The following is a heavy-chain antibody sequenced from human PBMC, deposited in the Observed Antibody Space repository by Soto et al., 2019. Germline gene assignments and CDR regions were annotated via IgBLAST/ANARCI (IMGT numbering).Heavy chain of an antibody. J-gene: IGHJ4*02. V-gene: IGHV3-7*05. D-gene: IGHD1-26*01. CDR2: IKEDGSEK. Sequence: EVHLVESGGGLVQPGGSLRLSCAASGFIFSNFWMSWVRQAPGKGLEWVANIKEDGSEKYHVDSVKGRFTISRDNVKNLMYLQMDSRRAEDTAVYKCVRGGSHSFDYCGQGTLVTVSS. CDR3: VRGGSHSFDY. CDR1: GFIFSNFW.